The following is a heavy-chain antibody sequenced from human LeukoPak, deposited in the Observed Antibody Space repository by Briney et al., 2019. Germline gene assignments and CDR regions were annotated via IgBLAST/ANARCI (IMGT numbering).Heavy chain of an antibody. V-gene: IGHV4-59*01. D-gene: IGHD1-26*01. CDR3: ASDRMGSATLGFDY. Sequence: SETLSLTCTVSGGSISSYYWSWIRQPPGKGLEWIGYIYYSGSTNYNPSLKSRVTISVDTSKNQFSLKLSSVTAADTAVYYCASDRMGSATLGFDYWGQGTLVTVSS. CDR1: GGSISSYY. CDR2: IYYSGST. J-gene: IGHJ4*02.